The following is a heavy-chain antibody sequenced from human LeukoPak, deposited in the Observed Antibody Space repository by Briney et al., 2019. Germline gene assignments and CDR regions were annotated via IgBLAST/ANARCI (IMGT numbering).Heavy chain of an antibody. D-gene: IGHD1-26*01. V-gene: IGHV1-2*02. CDR3: ARNPPRYFN. J-gene: IGHJ4*02. CDR1: GYTFIVYH. CDR2: INPNSGDT. Sequence: GASVKVSCKASGYTFIVYHMHWVRQAPGQGLEWMGWINPNSGDTNFAQKFQGRVTMTRDTSISTVYMELSRLTSDDTAVYYCARNPPRYFNWGQGTLVTVSS.